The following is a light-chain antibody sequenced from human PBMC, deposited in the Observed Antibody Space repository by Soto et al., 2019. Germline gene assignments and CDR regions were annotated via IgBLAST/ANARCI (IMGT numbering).Light chain of an antibody. CDR2: DAY. J-gene: IGKJ5*01. V-gene: IGKV3-11*01. Sequence: EVVFTQSPVTLSLSPGETATLSCRASQSFRGLLAWYQQKPGQAPRLLIYDAYNRATGIPPRFSGSGSGTDFTLTISSLEPEDSAVYYCQKRHMWPITFGQGTRLAIK. CDR3: QKRHMWPIT. CDR1: QSFRGL.